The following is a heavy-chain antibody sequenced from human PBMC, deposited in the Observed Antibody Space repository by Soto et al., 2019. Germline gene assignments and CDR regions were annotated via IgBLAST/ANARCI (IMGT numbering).Heavy chain of an antibody. CDR1: GGSISSSNW. D-gene: IGHD6-6*01. CDR3: ARDGLYSSSSTGYYFDY. V-gene: IGHV4-4*02. CDR2: IYHSGST. J-gene: IGHJ4*02. Sequence: SETRSLTWAVSGGSISSSNWWSWVRQPPGKGLEWIGEIYHSGSTNYNPSLKSRVTISVDKSKNQFSLKLSSVTAADTAVYYCARDGLYSSSSTGYYFDYWGQGTLVTVSS.